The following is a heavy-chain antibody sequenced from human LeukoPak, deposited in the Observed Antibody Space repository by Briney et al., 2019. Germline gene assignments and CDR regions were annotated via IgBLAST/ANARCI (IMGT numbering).Heavy chain of an antibody. CDR2: INHSGTT. V-gene: IGHV4-34*01. CDR3: ARVRLGVVMNFYYYYMDV. J-gene: IGHJ6*03. CDR1: GESFTDYY. Sequence: SETLSLTCAVYGESFTDYYWSWIRQPPGKGLESIGEINHSGTTNYNPSLKSRVTMSVDTSKNQFSLKLSSATAADTATYYCARVRLGVVMNFYYYYMDVWGEGSTVSVSS. D-gene: IGHD3-10*01.